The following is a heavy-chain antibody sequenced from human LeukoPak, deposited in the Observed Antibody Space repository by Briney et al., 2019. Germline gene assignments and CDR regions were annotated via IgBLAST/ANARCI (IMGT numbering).Heavy chain of an antibody. CDR2: ISYDGSNK. CDR3: AREGGEFDAFDI. V-gene: IGHV3-30-3*01. CDR1: GFTFSSYA. Sequence: GGSLRLSCAASGFTFSSYAMHWVRQAPGKGLEWVAVISYDGSNKYYADSVKGRFTISRDNSKNTLYLQMNSLRAEDTAVYYCAREGGEFDAFDIWGQGTMVTVSS. J-gene: IGHJ3*02. D-gene: IGHD3-10*01.